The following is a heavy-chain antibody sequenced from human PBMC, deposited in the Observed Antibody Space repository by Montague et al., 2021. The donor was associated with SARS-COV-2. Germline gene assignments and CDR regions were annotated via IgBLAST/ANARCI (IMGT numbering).Heavy chain of an antibody. CDR1: GFTFSSYA. V-gene: IGHV3-30-3*01. D-gene: IGHD5-12*01. J-gene: IGHJ6*02. Sequence: SLRLSCAASGFTFSSYAMHWVRQAPGKGLEWVAVISYDGSNKYYADSVKGRFTIPRDNSKNTLYLQMNSLRAEDTAVYYCARDFRNIVATYGMDVWGQGTTVTVSS. CDR3: ARDFRNIVATYGMDV. CDR2: ISYDGSNK.